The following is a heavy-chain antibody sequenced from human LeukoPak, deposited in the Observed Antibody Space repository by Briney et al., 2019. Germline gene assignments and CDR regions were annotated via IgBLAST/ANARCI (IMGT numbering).Heavy chain of an antibody. Sequence: PSETLSLTCTVSGGSISSSSNFWGWIRQPPVKGLEWIGSIYYSGSTYYSPSLKSRVTISVDTSKNQFSLKLSSVTAADTAVYYCARRVAGLSYGTDVWGQGTTVTVSS. CDR2: IYYSGST. CDR1: GGSISSSSNF. D-gene: IGHD6-19*01. V-gene: IGHV4-39*01. J-gene: IGHJ6*02. CDR3: ARRVAGLSYGTDV.